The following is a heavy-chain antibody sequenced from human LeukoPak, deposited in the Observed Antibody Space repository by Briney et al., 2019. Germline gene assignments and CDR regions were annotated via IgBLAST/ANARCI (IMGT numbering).Heavy chain of an antibody. CDR3: EREHYSREATSWFDP. Sequence: PSETLSLTCTVSGGSISTYYWSWIRQPPGKGLEWIGNIYHSGSTYYNPSLKSRVTISVDTSKNQFSLKLSSVTAADTAVYYCEREHYSREATSWFDPWGQGTLVTVSS. CDR2: IYHSGST. CDR1: GGSISTYY. V-gene: IGHV4-59*12. J-gene: IGHJ5*02. D-gene: IGHD6-19*01.